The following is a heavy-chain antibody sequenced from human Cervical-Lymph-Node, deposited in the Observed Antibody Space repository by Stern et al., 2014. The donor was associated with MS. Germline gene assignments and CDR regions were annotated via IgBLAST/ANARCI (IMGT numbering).Heavy chain of an antibody. D-gene: IGHD1-26*01. CDR1: GGTFSSYT. Sequence: VQLVESGAEVKKPGSSVKVSCNVSGGTFSSYTLNWVRQAPGQGLEWMGGIIPIFATTNYPQRFQGKVTITADGSTSTTYLEVSSLTSEDTAVYYCAREGIPGAGGTLNNWGKGTRVTVSS. V-gene: IGHV1-69*01. CDR3: AREGIPGAGGTLNN. J-gene: IGHJ4*02. CDR2: IIPIFATT.